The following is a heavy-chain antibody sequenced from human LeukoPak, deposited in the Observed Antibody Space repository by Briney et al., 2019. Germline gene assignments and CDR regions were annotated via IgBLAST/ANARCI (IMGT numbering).Heavy chain of an antibody. CDR2: ISAYNSNT. D-gene: IGHD2-15*01. J-gene: IGHJ5*02. Sequence: ASVKVSCKTSGFTFNTYGIAWVRQAPGQGLEWMGWISAYNSNTNYAQNLQDRVTMTTDTSTTTAYMELRGLRSDDTAVYYCAREGSLHHSGDHYLSWFDPWGQGTLVTVSS. V-gene: IGHV1-18*01. CDR3: AREGSLHHSGDHYLSWFDP. CDR1: GFTFNTYG.